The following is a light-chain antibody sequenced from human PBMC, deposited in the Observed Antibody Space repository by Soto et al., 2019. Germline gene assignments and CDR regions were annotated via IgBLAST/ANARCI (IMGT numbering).Light chain of an antibody. J-gene: IGLJ2*01. CDR1: NIGTKS. V-gene: IGLV3-21*04. Sequence: SYELTQSPSVSVAPGRTARIACEVNNIGTKSVHWYHQRQGQAPVVFVYYDSDRPPGIPERFSRSNSGNTATLTISSVEAGDEDDYYCQVWDTSTFHPIFGGGTKLTVL. CDR3: QVWDTSTFHPI. CDR2: YDS.